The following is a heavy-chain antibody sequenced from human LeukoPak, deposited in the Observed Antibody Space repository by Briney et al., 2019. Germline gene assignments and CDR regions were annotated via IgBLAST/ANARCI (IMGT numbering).Heavy chain of an antibody. J-gene: IGHJ4*02. CDR3: AKAPTPIAEATVDY. CDR1: GFTFSSYG. CDR2: ISYDGSNK. D-gene: IGHD6-13*01. Sequence: PGGSLKLSCEASGFTFSSYGMRWVRQAPGKGLEWMAGISYDGSNKYYADYFKGRFTITRDNSKNTLYLQMNSLRAEDTAVYYCAKAPTPIAEATVDYWGQGTLVTVSS. V-gene: IGHV3-30*18.